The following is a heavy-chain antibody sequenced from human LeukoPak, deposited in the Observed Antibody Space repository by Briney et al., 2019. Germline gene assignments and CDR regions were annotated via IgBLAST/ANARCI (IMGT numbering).Heavy chain of an antibody. Sequence: SQTLTLTGTVSDGSISSGDYYWSWIRQPPGKALEWIGYTSYTGSTYYNPSLKSRVTISVDTSKNQFSLKLSSVTAADTAVYYCASTPQYYYDSSGYPNWYFDLWGRGTLVTVSS. CDR2: TSYTGST. J-gene: IGHJ2*01. CDR3: ASTPQYYYDSSGYPNWYFDL. D-gene: IGHD3-22*01. CDR1: DGSISSGDYY. V-gene: IGHV4-30-4*01.